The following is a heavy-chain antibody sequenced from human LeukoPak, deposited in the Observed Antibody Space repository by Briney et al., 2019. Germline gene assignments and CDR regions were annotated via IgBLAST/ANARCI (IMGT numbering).Heavy chain of an antibody. Sequence: GRSLRLSCAASGFTLSRYSMHWVRRAPGKGLEYVSDISHNGGSTYYANSVKGRFTISRDNSKNTLYLQMGSLREEDMAVYYCARDWAGAVRWYFELWGRGTLVTVSS. CDR2: ISHNGGST. V-gene: IGHV3-64*01. CDR3: ARDWAGAVRWYFEL. CDR1: GFTLSRYS. J-gene: IGHJ2*01. D-gene: IGHD3-16*01.